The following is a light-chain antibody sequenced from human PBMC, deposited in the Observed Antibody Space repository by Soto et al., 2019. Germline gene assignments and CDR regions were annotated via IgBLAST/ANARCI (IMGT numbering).Light chain of an antibody. CDR2: GTS. Sequence: EIVLTQSPGTLSLSPRERATLSCRARQSVSSRNLAWYQQKPGQAPRLLIYGTSRRATGIPDRFSGSGSVTHFTLTINRLEPEDFAVYYCQQYSDLPYTFGQGTKLEV. CDR1: QSVSSRN. CDR3: QQYSDLPYT. V-gene: IGKV3-20*01. J-gene: IGKJ2*01.